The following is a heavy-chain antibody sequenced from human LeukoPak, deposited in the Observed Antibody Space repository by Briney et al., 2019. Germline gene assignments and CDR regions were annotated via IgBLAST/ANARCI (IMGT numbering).Heavy chain of an antibody. Sequence: PGGSLRLSCAASGFTFDDYAMHWVRQAPGKGLEWVSGISWNGGSIGYADSVKGRFTISRDNAKNSLYLQMNSLRAEDTALYYCAKGFYDSSGYCDYWGQGTLVTVSS. V-gene: IGHV3-9*01. J-gene: IGHJ4*02. CDR2: ISWNGGSI. CDR1: GFTFDDYA. CDR3: AKGFYDSSGYCDY. D-gene: IGHD3-22*01.